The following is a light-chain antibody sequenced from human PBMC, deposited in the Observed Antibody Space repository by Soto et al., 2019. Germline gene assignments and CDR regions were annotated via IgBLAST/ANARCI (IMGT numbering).Light chain of an antibody. V-gene: IGKV1-39*01. J-gene: IGKJ3*01. Sequence: DIQMTQSPSSLSASVGDRVTITCRASQGISSYLNWYQQKPGKAPKLLIYAASSLQSGVPSRFSGSGSGTDFTLTISSLQPEDFATYYCQQSYSIPTTFGPGTKVDIK. CDR1: QGISSY. CDR3: QQSYSIPTT. CDR2: AAS.